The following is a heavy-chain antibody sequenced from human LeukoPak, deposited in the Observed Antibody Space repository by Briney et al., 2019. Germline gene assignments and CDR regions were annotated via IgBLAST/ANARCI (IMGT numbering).Heavy chain of an antibody. V-gene: IGHV1-46*01. Sequence: ASVKVSCTASGYTFTNYYMHWVRQAPGQGLEWMGIINPSGGSTSYAQKFQGRVTMTRDTSTSTVYMELSSLRSEDTAVYFCARVDAEGSGVKYFDYWGQATMVTVSS. D-gene: IGHD3-10*01. J-gene: IGHJ4*02. CDR3: ARVDAEGSGVKYFDY. CDR1: GYTFTNYY. CDR2: INPSGGST.